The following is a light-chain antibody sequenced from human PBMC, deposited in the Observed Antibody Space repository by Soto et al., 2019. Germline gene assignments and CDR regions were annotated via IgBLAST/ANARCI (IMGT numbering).Light chain of an antibody. J-gene: IGLJ3*02. CDR2: VNSDGSH. V-gene: IGLV4-69*01. Sequence: QLVLTQSPSASASLGASVKLTCTLSSGHNSYAIAWPQQQPEKGPRSLMKVNSDGSHSNGDGIPDRFSGSSSGAERYPTISSLQSEDEADYYCQTWSTDIRVFGGGTKLTVL. CDR3: QTWSTDIRV. CDR1: SGHNSYA.